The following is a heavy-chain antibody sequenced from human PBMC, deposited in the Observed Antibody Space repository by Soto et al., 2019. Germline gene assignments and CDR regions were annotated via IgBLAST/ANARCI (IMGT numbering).Heavy chain of an antibody. CDR1: GGSLNTDSSY. Sequence: QVKLEESGPGLVKPSETLSLTCTVSGGSLNTDSSYWTWVRQPPGGGLEYLGYVYYTGVTNYNPSLKSRVTISLDMSKSQFFLTLSSVTPADTATYYCARVLDSSWYFDLRGRGTLVTVSS. CDR2: VYYTGVT. D-gene: IGHD6-13*01. J-gene: IGHJ2*01. CDR3: ARVLDSSWYFDL. V-gene: IGHV4-61*01.